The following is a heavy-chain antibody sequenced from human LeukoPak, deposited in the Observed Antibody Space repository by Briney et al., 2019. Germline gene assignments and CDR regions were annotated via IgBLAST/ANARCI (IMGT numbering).Heavy chain of an antibody. Sequence: PGGSLRLSCAASGFTFSSYSMNWVRQAPGKELEWVSSISSSSSYIYYADSVKGRFTISRDNAKNSLYLQMNSLRAEDTAVYYCARDHGNSYAFDIWGQGTMVTVSS. V-gene: IGHV3-21*01. CDR3: ARDHGNSYAFDI. CDR1: GFTFSSYS. J-gene: IGHJ3*02. D-gene: IGHD4-23*01. CDR2: ISSSSSYI.